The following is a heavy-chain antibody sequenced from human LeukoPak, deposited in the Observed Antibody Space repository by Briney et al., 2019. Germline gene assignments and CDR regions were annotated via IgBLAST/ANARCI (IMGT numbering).Heavy chain of an antibody. Sequence: GRSPRLSCAASGFTFNDYAMHWVRQAPGKGLEWVSLISGDGGSTYYADSVKGRFTISRDNSKNSLYLRMNSLRTEDTALYYCAKDRYCTSSNCYSPFDYWGQGTLVTVSS. J-gene: IGHJ4*02. CDR2: ISGDGGST. V-gene: IGHV3-43*02. D-gene: IGHD2-2*01. CDR3: AKDRYCTSSNCYSPFDY. CDR1: GFTFNDYA.